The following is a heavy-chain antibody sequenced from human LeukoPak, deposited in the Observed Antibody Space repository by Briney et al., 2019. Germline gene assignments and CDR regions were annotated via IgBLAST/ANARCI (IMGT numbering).Heavy chain of an antibody. V-gene: IGHV6-1*01. D-gene: IGHD2-2*01. CDR3: ARGTRSAFDY. CDR2: TYYSSKWYN. J-gene: IGHJ4*02. Sequence: SQTLSLTCAISGDSVSAASTAWNWIRQSPSRGLEWLGRTYYSSKWYNEYAVSLKSRMTINPDTSKNHFSLQLNPVTPEDTALYYCARGTRSAFDYWGQGTLVTVSS. CDR1: GDSVSAASTA.